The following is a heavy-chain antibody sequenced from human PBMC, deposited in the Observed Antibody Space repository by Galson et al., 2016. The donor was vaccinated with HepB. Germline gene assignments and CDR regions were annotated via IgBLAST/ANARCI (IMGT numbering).Heavy chain of an antibody. CDR1: GYTFNTYG. Sequence: SVKVSCKASGYTFNTYGINWVRQAPGQGLEWMGWISGSNGNTNYAQNLQGRVTVTIDTPTSTAYMELRSLRSDDTAVYYCARDGRWGTVGSTAWARGWYKYGMDVWGQGT. CDR3: ARDGRWGTVGSTAWARGWYKYGMDV. J-gene: IGHJ6*02. D-gene: IGHD6-19*01. V-gene: IGHV1-18*01. CDR2: ISGSNGNT.